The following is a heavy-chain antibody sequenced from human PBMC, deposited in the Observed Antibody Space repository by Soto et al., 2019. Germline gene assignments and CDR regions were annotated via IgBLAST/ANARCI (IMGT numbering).Heavy chain of an antibody. Sequence: PSETLCLTCAVYGGSFSGYYWSWIRQPPGKGLEWIGEINHSGSTNYNPSLKSRVTISVDTSKNQFSLKLSSVTAADTAVYYCARMRRMGYCSSTSCYYFDYWGKGTLVTV. CDR2: INHSGST. D-gene: IGHD2-2*01. CDR1: GGSFSGYY. V-gene: IGHV4-34*01. J-gene: IGHJ4*02. CDR3: ARMRRMGYCSSTSCYYFDY.